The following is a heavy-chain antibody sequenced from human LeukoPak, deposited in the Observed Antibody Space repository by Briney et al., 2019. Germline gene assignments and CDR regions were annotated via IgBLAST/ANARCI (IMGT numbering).Heavy chain of an antibody. CDR1: GFAFDNYA. D-gene: IGHD4-17*01. CDR2: VSGSGGSR. CDR3: AKSGYRDWHYFDY. V-gene: IGHV3-23*01. J-gene: IGHJ4*02. Sequence: GGSLRLSCAASGFAFDNYAMSWVRQAPGKGLEWVSVVSGSGGSRNFADSVKGRFTVSRDNSKDTLYLQMNSLRAEDTAVYYCAKSGYRDWHYFDYWGQGTLVTVSS.